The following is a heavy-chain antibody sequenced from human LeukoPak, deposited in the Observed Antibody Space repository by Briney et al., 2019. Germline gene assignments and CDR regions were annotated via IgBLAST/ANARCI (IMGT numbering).Heavy chain of an antibody. CDR2: INPKSGGT. CDR1: GYIFSDYY. V-gene: IGHV1-2*02. CDR3: ARRHLRMRSYDY. Sequence: ASVKVSCKASGYIFSDYYINWVRQVPGQGLEWMGWINPKSGGTKYSQNFRGRVTMTRDTSISTVYMELSRLTSADTAVYYCARRHLRMRSYDYWGQGPLVIVSS. D-gene: IGHD5-24*01. J-gene: IGHJ4*02.